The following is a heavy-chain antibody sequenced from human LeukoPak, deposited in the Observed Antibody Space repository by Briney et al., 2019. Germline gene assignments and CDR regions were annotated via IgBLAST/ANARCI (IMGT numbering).Heavy chain of an antibody. V-gene: IGHV4-4*07. D-gene: IGHD3-22*01. CDR1: GGSIRNYF. J-gene: IGHJ4*02. Sequence: SETLSLTCSVSGGSIRNYFWSWIRQPAGKGLEWIGRIYTSGSIDYKPSLRSRVTMSVGTSRNQFSLKLTSVTAADTAVYYCVRESKTYDGSGYYHDYWGQGTLVTVSS. CDR3: VRESKTYDGSGYYHDY. CDR2: IYTSGSI.